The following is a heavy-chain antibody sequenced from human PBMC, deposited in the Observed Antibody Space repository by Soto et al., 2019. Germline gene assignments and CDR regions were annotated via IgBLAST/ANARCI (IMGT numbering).Heavy chain of an antibody. CDR3: AKADYSQTYFDY. D-gene: IGHD2-15*01. CDR2: ISYDGSNK. CDR1: GFTLSSYG. V-gene: IGHV3-30*18. J-gene: IGHJ4*02. Sequence: QVQLVESGGGVVQPGRSLRLSCAASGFTLSSYGMHWVRQAPGKWLEWVAVISYDGSNKYYADSVKGRFIISRDNSKNTLYLQMNSLRAEDTAVYYCAKADYSQTYFDYWGQGTLVTVSS.